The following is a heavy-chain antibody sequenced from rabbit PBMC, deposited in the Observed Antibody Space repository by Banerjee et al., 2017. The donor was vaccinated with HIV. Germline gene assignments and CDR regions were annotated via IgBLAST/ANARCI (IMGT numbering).Heavy chain of an antibody. CDR1: GFDISSYHL. Sequence: QEQLKETGGGLVQPTGSLTLTCTASGFDISSYHLGWVRQAPGKGLEWIACINTISGDTVYATWAKGRFTISKASWTTVTLQMTSLTAADTASYFCARDLAGVIGWNFSLWGPGTLVTVS. CDR2: INTISGDT. CDR3: ARDLAGVIGWNFSL. V-gene: IGHV1S45*01. D-gene: IGHD4-1*01. J-gene: IGHJ4*01.